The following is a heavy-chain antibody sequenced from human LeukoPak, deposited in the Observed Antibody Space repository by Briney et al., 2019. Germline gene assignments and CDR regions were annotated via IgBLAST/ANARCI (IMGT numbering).Heavy chain of an antibody. CDR3: ARDLIVGAPDYFDY. D-gene: IGHD1-26*01. J-gene: IGHJ4*02. V-gene: IGHV3-30*04. Sequence: PGGSLRLSCVASGFTFSNYAMHWVRQAPGQGLEWVTVIAYDGSIKYYADSVKGRFTISRDDSKNTLYLQMNSLRAEDTAVYYCARDLIVGAPDYFDYWGQGTLVTVSS. CDR2: IAYDGSIK. CDR1: GFTFSNYA.